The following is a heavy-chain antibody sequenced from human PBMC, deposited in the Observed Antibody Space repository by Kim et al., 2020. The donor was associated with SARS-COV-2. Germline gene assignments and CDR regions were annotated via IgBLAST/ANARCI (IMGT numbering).Heavy chain of an antibody. CDR1: GGSFSGYY. CDR2: INHSGST. V-gene: IGHV4-34*01. J-gene: IGHJ6*01. CDR3: AIQRGYSYGLYYYYYYGM. D-gene: IGHD5-18*01. Sequence: SETLSLTCAVYGGSFSGYYWSWIRQPPGKGLEWIGEINHSGSTNYNPSLKSRVTISVDTSKNQFSLKLSSVTAADTAVYYCAIQRGYSYGLYYYYYYGM.